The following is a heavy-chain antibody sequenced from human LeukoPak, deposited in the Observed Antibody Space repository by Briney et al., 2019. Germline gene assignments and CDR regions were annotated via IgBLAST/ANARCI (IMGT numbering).Heavy chain of an antibody. J-gene: IGHJ6*02. V-gene: IGHV3-9*01. CDR1: GFTFDDYS. D-gene: IGHD3-22*01. CDR3: TKDLSSQWFTDIRHYGMNV. Sequence: GGSLRLSCAASGFTFDDYSMHWVRQAPGKGLEWVAGISWNSRSIGYADSVKGRFTISRDNAKNSVSLQMNSLRTEDTALYYCTKDLSSQWFTDIRHYGMNVWGQGTTVAVSS. CDR2: ISWNSRSI.